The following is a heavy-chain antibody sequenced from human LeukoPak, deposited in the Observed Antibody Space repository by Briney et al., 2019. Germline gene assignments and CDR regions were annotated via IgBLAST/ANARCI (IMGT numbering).Heavy chain of an antibody. D-gene: IGHD1-26*01. CDR2: ISGSGGST. V-gene: IGHV3-23*01. CDR3: VKELGSGSYIFDY. CDR1: GFTFSSYA. Sequence: GGSLRLSCEASGFTFSSYAMSWVRQAPGKGLEWVSAISGSGGSTYYADSVKGRFTISRDNSKNTLYLQMNSLRAEDTAVYYCVKELGSGSYIFDYWGQGTLVTVSS. J-gene: IGHJ4*02.